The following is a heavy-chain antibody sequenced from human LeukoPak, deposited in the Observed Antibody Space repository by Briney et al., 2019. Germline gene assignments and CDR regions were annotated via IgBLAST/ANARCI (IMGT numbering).Heavy chain of an antibody. Sequence: PSETLSLTCTVSGGSISSYYWSWIRQPPGKGLEWIGYIYYSGSTNYNPSLKSRVTIPVDTSKNQFSLKLSSVTAADTAVYYCARESGDAFDIWGQGTMVTVSS. J-gene: IGHJ3*02. V-gene: IGHV4-59*01. CDR3: ARESGDAFDI. CDR1: GGSISSYY. CDR2: IYYSGST.